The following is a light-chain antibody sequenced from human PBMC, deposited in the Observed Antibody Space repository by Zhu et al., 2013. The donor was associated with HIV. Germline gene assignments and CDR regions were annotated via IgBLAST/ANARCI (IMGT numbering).Light chain of an antibody. J-gene: IGKJ4*01. Sequence: EIVLTQSPVTLSLSPGERATLSCRASQSVANSLAWYQQKPGQAPRLLLYGSSSRAPGIPERFSGSGSGTDFTLTISRLEPEDFAVYYCQQYATSPLTFGGGTKVEIK. CDR2: GSS. CDR3: QQYATSPLT. CDR1: QSVANS. V-gene: IGKV3-20*01.